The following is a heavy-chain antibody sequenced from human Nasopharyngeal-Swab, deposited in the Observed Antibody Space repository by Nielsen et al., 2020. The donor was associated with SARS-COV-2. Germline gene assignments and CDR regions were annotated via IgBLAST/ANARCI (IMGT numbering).Heavy chain of an antibody. V-gene: IGHV4-39*01. D-gene: IGHD1-26*01. CDR1: GGSISSSSYY. CDR2: IYYSGST. J-gene: IGHJ4*02. Sequence: SETLSLTCTGSGGSISSSSYYWGWIRQPPGKGLVWIGSIYYSGSTYYNPSLKSRVTISVDTSKNQFSLKLNSVTAADTAVCYCARHVGGSYGRDFDYWGQGTLVTVSS. CDR3: ARHVGGSYGRDFDY.